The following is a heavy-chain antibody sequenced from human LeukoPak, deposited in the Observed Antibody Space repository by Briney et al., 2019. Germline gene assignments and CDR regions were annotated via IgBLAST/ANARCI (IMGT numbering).Heavy chain of an antibody. CDR1: GFTFDDYG. Sequence: PGGSLRLSCAASGFTFDDYGMSWVRHAPGKGLEWVSAISGSGGSTYYADSVKGRFTISRDNSKDTLYLQMNSLRAEDTAVYYCARDGITIFGYWGQGTLVTVSS. D-gene: IGHD3-3*01. J-gene: IGHJ4*02. CDR2: ISGSGGST. CDR3: ARDGITIFGY. V-gene: IGHV3-23*01.